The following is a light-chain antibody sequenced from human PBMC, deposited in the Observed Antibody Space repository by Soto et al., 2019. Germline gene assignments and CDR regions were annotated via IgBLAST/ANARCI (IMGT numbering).Light chain of an antibody. CDR1: QSVYSY. J-gene: IGKJ4*01. CDR3: RQRSNWPLT. CDR2: DAS. V-gene: IGKV3-11*01. Sequence: EIVLTQSPATLSLSPGERATLSCRASQSVYSYLAWYQQKPGQAPRLLIYDASNRANGIPARFSGSGSGTDFSVTVSSLESEDSEIYYCRQRSNWPLTFGGATKVEIK.